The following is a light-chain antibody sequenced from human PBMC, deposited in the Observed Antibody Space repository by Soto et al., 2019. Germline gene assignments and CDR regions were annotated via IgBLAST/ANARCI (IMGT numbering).Light chain of an antibody. CDR1: QSVSIN. V-gene: IGKV3-15*01. J-gene: IGKJ1*01. CDR3: QQYNNWPRT. Sequence: TVVTQSPATLSVSPGERATLSCRASQSVSINLAWYQQKPGQAPRLLIYGASSRATGIPARFSGSGSGTEFTLTISSLQSEDSAVYFCQQYNNWPRTFGQGTKVDIK. CDR2: GAS.